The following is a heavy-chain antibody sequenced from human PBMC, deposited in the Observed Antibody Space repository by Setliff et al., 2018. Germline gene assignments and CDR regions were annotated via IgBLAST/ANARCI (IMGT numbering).Heavy chain of an antibody. CDR2: IYHSGST. J-gene: IGHJ4*02. V-gene: IGHV4-30-2*01. CDR3: ARGRYDYVWGSYRSDPYYFDY. CDR1: GGSISSGGYS. Sequence: SETLSLTCAVSGGSISSGGYSWSWIRQPPGKGLEWIGYIYHSGSTYYNPSLKSRVTISVDRSKNQFSLKLSSVTAADTAVYYCARGRYDYVWGSYRSDPYYFDYWGQGTLVTVSS. D-gene: IGHD3-16*02.